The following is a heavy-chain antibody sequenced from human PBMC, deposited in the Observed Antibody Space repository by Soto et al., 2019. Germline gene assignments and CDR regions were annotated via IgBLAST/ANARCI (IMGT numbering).Heavy chain of an antibody. CDR3: ARREYYYDSSGYYNFDY. V-gene: IGHV1-69*13. CDR2: IIPIFGTA. J-gene: IGHJ4*02. CDR1: GGTFSSYA. Sequence: ASVKVSCKASGGTFSSYAISWVRRAPGQGLEWMGGIIPIFGTANYAQKFQGRVTITADESTSTAYMELSSLRSEDTAVYYCARREYYYDSSGYYNFDYWGQGTLVTVSS. D-gene: IGHD3-22*01.